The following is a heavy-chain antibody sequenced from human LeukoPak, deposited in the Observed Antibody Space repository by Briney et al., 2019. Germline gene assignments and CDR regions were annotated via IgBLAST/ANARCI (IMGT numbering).Heavy chain of an antibody. V-gene: IGHV4-34*01. CDR2: INHSGYT. CDR1: GVPFSNYY. CDR3: TRAVAGHPD. D-gene: IGHD6-19*01. Sequence: SETLSLTCPLSGVPFSNYYWAGARQSPRQGLDLIGEINHSGYTNYNPSLKSRVTMSIDTSKNQFSLMLTSVTAADTGVYYCTRAVAGHPDWGQGTLVTVSS. J-gene: IGHJ4*02.